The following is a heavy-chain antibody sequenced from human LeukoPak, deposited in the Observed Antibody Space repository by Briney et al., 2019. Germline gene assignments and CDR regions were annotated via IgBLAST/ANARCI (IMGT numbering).Heavy chain of an antibody. CDR1: GGSISSYY. J-gene: IGHJ4*02. CDR2: IYYSGRT. V-gene: IGHV4-59*01. Sequence: PSETLSLTCSVSGGSISSYYWSWIRQPPGKGLEWIGYIYYSGRTNYNPSLKSRVTISVDTSKNQFSLTLSSVTAADTAVYYCARDLNIVGATRNYYFDYWGQGTLVTVSS. D-gene: IGHD1-26*01. CDR3: ARDLNIVGATRNYYFDY.